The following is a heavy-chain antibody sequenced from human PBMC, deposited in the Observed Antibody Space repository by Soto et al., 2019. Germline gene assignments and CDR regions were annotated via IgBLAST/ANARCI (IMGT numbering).Heavy chain of an antibody. CDR1: GGSISSYY. CDR2: IYYSGST. J-gene: IGHJ3*02. D-gene: IGHD3-22*01. CDR3: ARGHYFDSRGYYYLPFDI. Sequence: SETLSLTCTVSGGSISSYYWSWIRQPPGKGLEWIGYIYYSGSTNYNPSLKSRVTISVDTSKNQFSLKLSSVTAADTAVYYCARGHYFDSRGYYYLPFDIWGQGTMVTVSS. V-gene: IGHV4-59*01.